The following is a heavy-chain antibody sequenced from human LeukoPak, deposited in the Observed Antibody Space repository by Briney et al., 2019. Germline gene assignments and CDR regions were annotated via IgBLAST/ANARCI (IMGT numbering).Heavy chain of an antibody. V-gene: IGHV6-1*01. CDR2: TYYRSKWYN. CDR1: GDSVSRNSAA. CDR3: ARGDYDPGRNYFDS. J-gene: IGHJ4*02. Sequence: SQTLSLTCAISGDSVSRNSAAWNWIRQSPSRGLEWLGRTYYRSKWYNDYAVSVKSRITISPDTSKNQFSLQLNSVTPEDTVVYYCARGDYDPGRNYFDSWGQGTLVTVSS. D-gene: IGHD4-17*01.